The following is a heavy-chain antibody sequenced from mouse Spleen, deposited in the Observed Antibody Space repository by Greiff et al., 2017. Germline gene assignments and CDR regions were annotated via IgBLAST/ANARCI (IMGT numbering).Heavy chain of an antibody. CDR2: ISSGGGNT. CDR3: ARLDQAWFAY. CDR1: GFTFSSYA. J-gene: IGHJ3*01. V-gene: IGHV5-9-3*01. D-gene: IGHD3-2*02. Sequence: EVHLVESGGGLVKRGGSLKLSCAASGFTFSSYAMSWVRQTPEKRLEWVATISSGGGNTYYPDSVKGRFTISRDNAKNTLYLQMSSLKSEDTAMYYCARLDQAWFAYWGQGTLVTVSA.